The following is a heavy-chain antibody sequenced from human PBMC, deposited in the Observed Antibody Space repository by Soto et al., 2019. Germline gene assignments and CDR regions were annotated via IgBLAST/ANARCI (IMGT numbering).Heavy chain of an antibody. Sequence: PGGSLRLSCAASGFTFSSYSMNWVRQAPGKGLEWVSSISSSSSYIYYADSVKGRFTISRDNAKNSLYLQMNSLRAEDTAVYYCAPRGYYDILTGYYGFDPWGQGTLVTVSS. CDR1: GFTFSSYS. D-gene: IGHD3-9*01. V-gene: IGHV3-21*01. CDR2: ISSSSSYI. J-gene: IGHJ5*02. CDR3: APRGYYDILTGYYGFDP.